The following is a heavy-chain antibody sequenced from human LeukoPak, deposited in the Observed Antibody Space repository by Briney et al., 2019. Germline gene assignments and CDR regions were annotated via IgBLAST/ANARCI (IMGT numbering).Heavy chain of an antibody. CDR3: ARDSTRRGWYLLYYYYYMDV. CDR1: GNTFTGYY. Sequence: ASVKVSCKASGNTFTGYYMHWVRQAPGQGLEWMGWINPNSGGTNYAQKFQGRVTMTRDTSISTAYMELSRLRSDDTAVYYCARDSTRRGWYLLYYYYYMDVWGKGTTVTISS. J-gene: IGHJ6*03. CDR2: INPNSGGT. V-gene: IGHV1-2*02. D-gene: IGHD6-19*01.